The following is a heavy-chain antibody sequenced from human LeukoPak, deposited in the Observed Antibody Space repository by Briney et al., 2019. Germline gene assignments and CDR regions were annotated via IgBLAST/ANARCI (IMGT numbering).Heavy chain of an antibody. D-gene: IGHD6-13*01. CDR1: EFTFNTYG. Sequence: GGSLRLSCAASEFTFNTYGMNWVRQAPGEGLEWVSSISSSSSNIYYADSVKGRFTISRDNAKNSLYLQMNSLTAEDTAVYYCARLGYSSSSDYWGQGTLVTVSS. CDR2: ISSSSSNI. V-gene: IGHV3-21*01. CDR3: ARLGYSSSSDY. J-gene: IGHJ4*02.